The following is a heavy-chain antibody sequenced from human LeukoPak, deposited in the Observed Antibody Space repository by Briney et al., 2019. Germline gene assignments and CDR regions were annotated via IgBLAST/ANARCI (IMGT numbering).Heavy chain of an antibody. V-gene: IGHV3-23*05. J-gene: IGHJ4*02. D-gene: IGHD3-16*01. Sequence: GGSLRLSCAASGFPFSSHAMCWVRQAPGKGLEWVSSIDISGGATWYADFVRGRFTISRDNSKNTLYLQMTSLRVEDTALYYCANEIRPNDYWGQGTLVSVSS. CDR3: ANEIRPNDY. CDR2: IDISGGAT. CDR1: GFPFSSHA.